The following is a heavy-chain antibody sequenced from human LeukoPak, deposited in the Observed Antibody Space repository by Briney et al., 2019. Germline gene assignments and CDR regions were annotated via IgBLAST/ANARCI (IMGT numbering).Heavy chain of an antibody. Sequence: GGSMRLSCAVSAFTFSSYSMNWVRQAPGKVLEWVSSISSSSSYIYYADSVKGRFTIYRDNAKSSLYLQMNSLRAEDTALYYCARDGTFTIFGRDYYYGMDVWGQGTTVTVSS. CDR2: ISSSSSYI. CDR1: AFTFSSYS. J-gene: IGHJ6*02. D-gene: IGHD3-3*01. V-gene: IGHV3-21*01. CDR3: ARDGTFTIFGRDYYYGMDV.